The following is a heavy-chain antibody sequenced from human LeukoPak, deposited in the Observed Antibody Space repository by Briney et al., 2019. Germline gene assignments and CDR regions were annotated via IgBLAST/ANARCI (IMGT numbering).Heavy chain of an antibody. J-gene: IGHJ5*02. D-gene: IGHD3-22*01. Sequence: ASVKVSCKASGYTFTGYYMHWVRQAPGQGLEWMGWINPNSGGTNYAQKFQGRVTMTRDTSISTAYMELSSLRSEDTAVYYCARYGGHYESSGWNWFDPWGQGTLVTVSS. CDR2: INPNSGGT. CDR3: ARYGGHYESSGWNWFDP. CDR1: GYTFTGYY. V-gene: IGHV1-2*02.